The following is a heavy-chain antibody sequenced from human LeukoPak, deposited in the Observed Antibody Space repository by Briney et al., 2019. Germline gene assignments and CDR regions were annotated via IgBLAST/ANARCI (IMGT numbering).Heavy chain of an antibody. D-gene: IGHD1-1*01. CDR2: INSDGSST. CDR1: GFTFSSYW. CDR3: ARDLITTTRWLLLGGTNDAFDI. J-gene: IGHJ3*02. V-gene: IGHV3-74*01. Sequence: PGGSLRLSCAASGFTFSSYWMHWVRQAPGKGLVWVSRINSDGSSTIYADSVKGRFTISRDNAKNTLYLQMNSLRAEDTAVYYCARDLITTTRWLLLGGTNDAFDIWGQGTMVTVSS.